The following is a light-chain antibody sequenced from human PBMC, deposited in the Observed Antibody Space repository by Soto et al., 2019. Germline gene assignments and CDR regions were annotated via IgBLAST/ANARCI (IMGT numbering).Light chain of an antibody. CDR2: EVN. J-gene: IGLJ3*02. CDR1: GSDVGDSSH. Sequence: QSVLTQPRSVSGSPGQSVTISCTATGSDVGDSSHVSWYQLHPGKAPKLMIYEVNNRPSGVPDRFSGSKSGSTASLTISGLQAEDEAEYYCCLSPGSLTWWFGGGTKVTVL. V-gene: IGLV2-11*01. CDR3: CLSPGSLTWW.